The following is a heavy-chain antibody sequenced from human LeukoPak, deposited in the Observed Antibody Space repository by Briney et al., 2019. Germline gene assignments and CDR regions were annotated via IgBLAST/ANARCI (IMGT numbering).Heavy chain of an antibody. CDR1: GFTFTTYW. CDR3: ARGGYYYDSSGPARDY. Sequence: GGSLRLSCAASGFTFTTYWMSWVRQAPGKGLEWVANIQQDGTEKYYADSVKGRFTISRDNAKNSLYLQMNSLRAEDTAVYYCARGGYYYDSSGPARDYWGQGTLVTVSS. CDR2: IQQDGTEK. V-gene: IGHV3-7*01. D-gene: IGHD3-22*01. J-gene: IGHJ4*02.